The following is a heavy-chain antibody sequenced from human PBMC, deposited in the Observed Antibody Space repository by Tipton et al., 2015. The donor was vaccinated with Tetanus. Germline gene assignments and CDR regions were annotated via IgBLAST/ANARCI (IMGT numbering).Heavy chain of an antibody. CDR3: ARGPRTRIYDSSGYSFRYFYGMDV. Sequence: TLSLTCAVYGGSFTDYSWSWIRQPPGQGLEWIGEVNQAGNTDYIPSLKGRVTMSLDTSKSQLSPNLSSVTAADTAVYYCARGPRTRIYDSSGYSFRYFYGMDVWGLGATVTVSS. V-gene: IGHV4-34*01. CDR2: VNQAGNT. D-gene: IGHD3-22*01. J-gene: IGHJ6*02. CDR1: GGSFTDYS.